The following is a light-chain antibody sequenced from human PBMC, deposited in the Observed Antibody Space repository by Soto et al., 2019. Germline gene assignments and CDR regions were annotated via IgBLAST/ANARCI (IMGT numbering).Light chain of an antibody. CDR1: SSDVGSYNL. V-gene: IGLV2-23*01. CDR3: CAFVRSNALL. Sequence: QSALTQPASVSGSPGQSITISCTGTSSDVGSYNLVSWYQHHPGKAPKFMIYEDNKRPSGVSNRFSGSKSGNTASLTISGLQAEDEADYYCCAFVRSNALLFGGGTKLTVL. CDR2: EDN. J-gene: IGLJ2*01.